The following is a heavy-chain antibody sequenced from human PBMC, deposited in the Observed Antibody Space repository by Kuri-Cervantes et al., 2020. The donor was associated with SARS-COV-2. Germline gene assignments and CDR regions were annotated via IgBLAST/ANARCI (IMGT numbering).Heavy chain of an antibody. CDR2: IYHSGST. Sequence: SQTLSLTCAVSGYSISSGYYWGWIRQPPGKGLEWIGSIYHSGSTYYNPSLKSRVTISVDTSKNQFSLKLSSVTAADTALYYCARTVAAGNWFDPWGQGTLVTVSS. CDR3: ARTVAAGNWFDP. J-gene: IGHJ5*02. V-gene: IGHV4-38-2*01. CDR1: GYSISSGYY. D-gene: IGHD1-14*01.